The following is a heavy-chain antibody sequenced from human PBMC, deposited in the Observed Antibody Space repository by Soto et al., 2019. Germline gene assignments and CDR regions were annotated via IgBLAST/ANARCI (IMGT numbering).Heavy chain of an antibody. V-gene: IGHV3-23*01. CDR2: ISGSGGST. Sequence: GSLRLSCAASGFTFSSYAMSWVRQAPGRGLEWVSAISGSGGSTYYADSVKGRFTISRDNSKNTLYLQMNSLRAEDTAVYYCAKGSGIVVVPAASFDYWGQGTLVTVSS. CDR1: GFTFSSYA. CDR3: AKGSGIVVVPAASFDY. D-gene: IGHD2-2*01. J-gene: IGHJ4*02.